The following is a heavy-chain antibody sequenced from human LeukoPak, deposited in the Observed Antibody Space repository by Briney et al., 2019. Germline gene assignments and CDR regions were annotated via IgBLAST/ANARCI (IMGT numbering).Heavy chain of an antibody. CDR1: GHTFNDYY. CDR3: ARDTIVGGRADFDF. Sequence: GASVKVSCKASGHTFNDYYVHWVRQAPGQGLEWMGWINPNSGATYYAQNFQGRVTLTRDTSISTAYMELSSLRSDDTAVFYCARDTIVGGRADFDFWGQGTLVTVSS. D-gene: IGHD1-26*01. J-gene: IGHJ4*02. CDR2: INPNSGAT. V-gene: IGHV1-2*02.